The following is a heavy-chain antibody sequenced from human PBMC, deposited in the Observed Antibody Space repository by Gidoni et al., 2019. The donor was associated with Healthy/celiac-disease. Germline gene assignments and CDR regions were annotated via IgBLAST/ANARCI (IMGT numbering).Heavy chain of an antibody. Sequence: QGQLVQSGAEVKKPGSSVKVCGTASGGTFSSYAISWVRQAPGQGLEWMGGSIPIFCTANYAQKFQGRVTITADESTSTAYMELSSLRSEDTAVYYCARSKGGVGATMWAFDIWGQGTMVTVSS. CDR1: GGTFSSYA. CDR3: ARSKGGVGATMWAFDI. D-gene: IGHD1-26*01. CDR2: SIPIFCTA. J-gene: IGHJ3*02. V-gene: IGHV1-69*01.